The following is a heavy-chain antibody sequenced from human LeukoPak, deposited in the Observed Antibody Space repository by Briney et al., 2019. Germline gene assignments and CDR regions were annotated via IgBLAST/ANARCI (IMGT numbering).Heavy chain of an antibody. J-gene: IGHJ3*02. Sequence: PSQTLSLTCTVSGDSISSGSYLWSWILQPAGKGLEWIGRTYIGGDTNYNPSLKSRVTISLDTSKNQISLRLSSVTAADTAVYYCARDPRGVKAILGAFDIWGQGTTVTVSS. D-gene: IGHD2-21*01. CDR2: TYIGGDT. CDR1: GDSISSGSYL. CDR3: ARDPRGVKAILGAFDI. V-gene: IGHV4-61*02.